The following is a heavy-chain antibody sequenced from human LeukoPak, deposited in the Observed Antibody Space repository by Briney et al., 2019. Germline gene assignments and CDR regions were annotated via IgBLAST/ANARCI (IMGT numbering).Heavy chain of an antibody. J-gene: IGHJ4*02. CDR2: INHSGST. Sequence: SETLSLTCAVYGGSFSGNYWSWIRQPPGKGLEWIGEINHSGSTNYNPSLKSRVTISVDTSKNQFSLKLSSVTAADTAVYYCASVPPGPYPYYFDYWGQGTLVTVSS. CDR3: ASVPPGPYPYYFDY. D-gene: IGHD2-2*01. V-gene: IGHV4-34*01. CDR1: GGSFSGNY.